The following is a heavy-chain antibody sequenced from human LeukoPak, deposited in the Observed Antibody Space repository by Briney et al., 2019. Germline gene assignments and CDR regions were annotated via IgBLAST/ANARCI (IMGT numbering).Heavy chain of an antibody. D-gene: IGHD3-22*01. CDR1: GFTFSSYA. CDR3: ARDRLLYYYDSGPTGHFQH. J-gene: IGHJ1*01. CDR2: IKQDGSDK. V-gene: IGHV3-7*01. Sequence: GGSLRLSCAGSGFTFSSYAMTWVRQAPGKGREWVGNIKQDGSDKNYMDSVKGRFAISRDNTKNSVYLQMSSLRAEDTAVYYCARDRLLYYYDSGPTGHFQHWGQGTLVTV.